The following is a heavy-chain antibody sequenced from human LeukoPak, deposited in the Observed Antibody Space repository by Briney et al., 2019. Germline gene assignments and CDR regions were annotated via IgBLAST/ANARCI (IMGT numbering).Heavy chain of an antibody. CDR1: GGSISSSSYY. CDR3: ARLWSGYYYDSSGGVFDI. D-gene: IGHD3-22*01. J-gene: IGHJ3*02. Sequence: SETLSLTCTVSGGSISSSSYYWGWIRQPPGKGLEWIGSIYYSGSTYYNPSLKSRVTISVDTSKNQFSLKLSSVTAADTAVYYCARLWSGYYYDSSGGVFDIWGQGTMVTVSS. CDR2: IYYSGST. V-gene: IGHV4-39*01.